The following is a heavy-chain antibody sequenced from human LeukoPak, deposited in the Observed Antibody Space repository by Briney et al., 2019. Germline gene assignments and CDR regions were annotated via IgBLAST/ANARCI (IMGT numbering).Heavy chain of an antibody. CDR2: ISGSGGST. CDR3: AKARELLGSTDY. J-gene: IGHJ4*02. CDR1: GFTFSSYG. Sequence: GGSLRLSCAASGFTFSSYGMHWVRQAPGKGLEWVSAISGSGGSTYYADSVKGRFTISRDNSKNTLYLQMNSLRAEDTAVYYCAKARELLGSTDYWGQGTLVTVSS. V-gene: IGHV3-23*01. D-gene: IGHD1-26*01.